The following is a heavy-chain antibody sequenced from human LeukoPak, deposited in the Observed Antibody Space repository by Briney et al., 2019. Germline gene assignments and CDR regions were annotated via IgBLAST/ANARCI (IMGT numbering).Heavy chain of an antibody. CDR1: GYTFTGYY. V-gene: IGHV1-2*02. Sequence: ASVKVSCKASGYTFTGYYMHWVRQAPGQGLEWMGWINPNSGGTNYAQKFQGRVTMTRDTSISTAYMELSRLRSGDTAVYYCARVRGYCSSTSCSPFNWFDPWGQGTLVTVSS. CDR2: INPNSGGT. CDR3: ARVRGYCSSTSCSPFNWFDP. J-gene: IGHJ5*02. D-gene: IGHD2-2*01.